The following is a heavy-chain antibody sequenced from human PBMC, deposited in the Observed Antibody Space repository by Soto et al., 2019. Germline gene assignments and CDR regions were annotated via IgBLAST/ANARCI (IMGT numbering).Heavy chain of an antibody. Sequence: SGPTLVNPTQTLTLTCTFSGFSLSTSGVGVGWIRQPPGKALEWLALIYWNDDKRYSPSLKSRLTITKNTSKNQVVLTMTNMDPVDTATYYCAHLGELVGFADYYGMDVLGQGTTLTISS. CDR1: GFSLSTSGVG. V-gene: IGHV2-5*01. D-gene: IGHD6-6*01. J-gene: IGHJ6*02. CDR2: IYWNDDK. CDR3: AHLGELVGFADYYGMDV.